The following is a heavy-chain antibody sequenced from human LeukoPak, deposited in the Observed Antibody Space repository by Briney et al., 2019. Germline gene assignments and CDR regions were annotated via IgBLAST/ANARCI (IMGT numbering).Heavy chain of an antibody. Sequence: GGSLRLSCAASGFTFSSHWMSWVRQAPRKGLEWLANIKEDGSEKYYVDSVKGRFTISRGNAKNSLFLQMNSLRAEDTAVYYCAKGGSTSRDYGDYFGWGQGTLVTVSS. V-gene: IGHV3-7*03. D-gene: IGHD4-17*01. CDR2: IKEDGSEK. J-gene: IGHJ4*02. CDR3: AKGGSTSRDYGDYFG. CDR1: GFTFSSHW.